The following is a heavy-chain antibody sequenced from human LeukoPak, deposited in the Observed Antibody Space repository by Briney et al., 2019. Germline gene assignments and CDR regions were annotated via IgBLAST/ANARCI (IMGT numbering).Heavy chain of an antibody. J-gene: IGHJ4*02. CDR2: ISGSGGST. Sequence: GGSLRLSCAASGFTFSSYAMSWVRQAPGKGLEWVSAISGSGGSTYYADSVKGRFTISRDDSKNTAYLQMNSLKTEGTAVYYCTSPVVVAATQTRTPYWGQGTLVTVSS. CDR1: GFTFSSYA. CDR3: TSPVVVAATQTRTPY. V-gene: IGHV3-23*01. D-gene: IGHD2-15*01.